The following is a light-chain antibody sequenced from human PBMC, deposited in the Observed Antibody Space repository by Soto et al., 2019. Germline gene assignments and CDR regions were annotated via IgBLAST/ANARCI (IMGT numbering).Light chain of an antibody. CDR1: QAIRTS. CDR3: LQDGTCPWT. V-gene: IGKV1-6*01. J-gene: IGKJ1*01. Sequence: ANQMTQSPSSLSASVGDKVTITCRASQAIRTSLVWYQQKSGKAPSLLIADASSRHSGVPSRFSGSGFGTDFNLTINGLQPEDVATDYCLQDGTCPWTFGQGTRVDIK. CDR2: DAS.